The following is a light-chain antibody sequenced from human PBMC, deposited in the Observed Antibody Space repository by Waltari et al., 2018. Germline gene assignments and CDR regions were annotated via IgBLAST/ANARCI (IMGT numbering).Light chain of an antibody. V-gene: IGKV1-9*01. J-gene: IGKJ1*01. CDR1: QGINDF. Sequence: IQLTQSPSSLSASVGDRVTITCRASQGINDFFAWYQQKPGKAPKLLIYAASTLQSGVPSRFSGSGSGTDFTLTISSLQPEDFATYYCQLLNSSQWTFGQGTKVEIK. CDR3: QLLNSSQWT. CDR2: AAS.